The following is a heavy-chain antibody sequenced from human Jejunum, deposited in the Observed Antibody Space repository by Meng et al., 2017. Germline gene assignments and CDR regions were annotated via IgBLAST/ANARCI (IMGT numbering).Heavy chain of an antibody. CDR2: IKADGGDK. J-gene: IGHJ5*01. V-gene: IGHV3-7*01. D-gene: IGHD2-15*01. Sequence: GGSLRLSCAASAFTLSRYWMGWVRQAPGKGLEWVASIKADGGDKYYVDSVRGRFTVSRDNVQSSLFLQMNSLRADDTAVYFCARGPPSGYGTTWFAYWGQGNLV. CDR1: AFTLSRYW. CDR3: ARGPPSGYGTTWFAY.